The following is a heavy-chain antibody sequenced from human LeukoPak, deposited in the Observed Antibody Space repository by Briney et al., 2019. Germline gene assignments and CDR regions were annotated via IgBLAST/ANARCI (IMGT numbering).Heavy chain of an antibody. Sequence: PSETLSLTCTVSGGSISTYYWSWIRQPPGKGLEWIGYIYYSGSTNYDPSLKSRVTISVDTSKNQFSLKLSSVTAADTAVYYCAALYSSSPLDYWGQGTLVTVSS. CDR2: IYYSGST. J-gene: IGHJ4*02. V-gene: IGHV4-59*01. D-gene: IGHD6-6*01. CDR1: GGSISTYY. CDR3: AALYSSSPLDY.